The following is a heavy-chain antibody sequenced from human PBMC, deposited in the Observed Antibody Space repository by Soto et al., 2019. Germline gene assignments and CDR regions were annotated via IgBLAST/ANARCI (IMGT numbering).Heavy chain of an antibody. V-gene: IGHV4-34*01. J-gene: IGHJ6*02. CDR1: GRSFSGYN. CDR2: INHSGST. CDR3: ARTGPHSSSWYGASGHGMDV. Sequence: SETLSHSCHVYGRSFSGYNWRWIRHPRVKGPDWIGEINHSGSTNYNPSLKSRVTISVDTSKNQFSLKLSSVTAADTAVYYCARTGPHSSSWYGASGHGMDVWGQGTTVTVSS. D-gene: IGHD6-13*01.